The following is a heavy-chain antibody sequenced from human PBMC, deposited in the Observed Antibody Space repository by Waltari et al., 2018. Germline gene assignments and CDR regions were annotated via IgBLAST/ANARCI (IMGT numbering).Heavy chain of an antibody. D-gene: IGHD2-21*01. Sequence: QVQLQESGPGLVKPSQTLSLTCTVSGGSISSGSYYWSWIRQPAGKGLEWIGYIYTSGSTNYNPSLKSRVTISVDTSKNQFSLKLSSVTAADTAVCYCAREAYCGGDCYLIDYWGQGTLVTVSS. CDR3: AREAYCGGDCYLIDY. CDR2: IYTSGST. J-gene: IGHJ4*02. V-gene: IGHV4-61*09. CDR1: GGSISSGSYY.